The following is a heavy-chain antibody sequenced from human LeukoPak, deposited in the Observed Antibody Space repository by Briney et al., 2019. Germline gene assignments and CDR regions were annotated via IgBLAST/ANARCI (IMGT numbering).Heavy chain of an antibody. D-gene: IGHD4-17*01. Sequence: GASVKVSFKASGGTFSSYAISWVRQAPGQGLEWMGGIIPIFGTANYAQKFQGRVTITADESTSTAYMELSSLRSEDTAVYYCASARDYGDFTYWGQGTLVTVSS. CDR2: IIPIFGTA. J-gene: IGHJ4*02. CDR1: GGTFSSYA. CDR3: ASARDYGDFTY. V-gene: IGHV1-69*01.